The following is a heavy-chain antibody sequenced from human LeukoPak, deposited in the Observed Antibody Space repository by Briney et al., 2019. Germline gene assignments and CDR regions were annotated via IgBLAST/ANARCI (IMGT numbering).Heavy chain of an antibody. Sequence: ASVTVSCKASGGTFSSYAISWVRQAPGQGREWMGGIIPIFGTANYAQKFQGRVTITTDESTSTAYMELSSLRSEDTAVYYCAREMDDFWSGTFDYWGQGTLVTVSS. V-gene: IGHV1-69*05. CDR2: IIPIFGTA. CDR3: AREMDDFWSGTFDY. CDR1: GGTFSSYA. D-gene: IGHD3-3*01. J-gene: IGHJ4*02.